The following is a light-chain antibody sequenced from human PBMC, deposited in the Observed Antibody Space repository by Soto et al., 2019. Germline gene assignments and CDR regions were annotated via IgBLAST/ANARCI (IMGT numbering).Light chain of an antibody. V-gene: IGKV1-39*01. Sequence: IQMTQSPSSLSASVGDRVTITCRASQTIIRYVNWYQQRPGKAPNLLLYSASSLQSGVPSRISGSGSGTDFLLISRSLPHEYFVTYCRQYTYTPLVTFGGGTKVDIK. CDR3: QYTYTPLVT. CDR1: QTIIRY. CDR2: SAS. J-gene: IGKJ4*02.